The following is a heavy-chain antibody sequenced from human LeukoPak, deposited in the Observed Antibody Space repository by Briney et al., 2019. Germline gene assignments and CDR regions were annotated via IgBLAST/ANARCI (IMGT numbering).Heavy chain of an antibody. CDR3: ARTTYYDILTGEGYFQH. Sequence: SETLSLTRAVYSGSFSGYYWTWIRQPPGKGLEWIGEINHSGSTNYNPSLKSRVTISVDTSNNQFSLKLSSVTAADTAVYYCARTTYYDILTGEGYFQHWGQGTLVTVSS. J-gene: IGHJ1*01. CDR1: SGSFSGYY. D-gene: IGHD3-9*01. CDR2: INHSGST. V-gene: IGHV4-34*01.